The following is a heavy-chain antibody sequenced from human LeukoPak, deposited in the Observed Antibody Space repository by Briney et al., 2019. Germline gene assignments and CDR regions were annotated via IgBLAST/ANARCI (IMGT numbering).Heavy chain of an antibody. J-gene: IGHJ4*02. CDR2: IYYSGST. V-gene: IGHV4-59*01. Sequence: SETLSLTCTVFGGSISSYYWSWIRQPPGKGLEWIGYIYYSGSTNYNPSLKSRVTISVDTSKNQFSLKLSSVTAADTAVYYCARGPQAGSRTRKFDYWGQGTLVTVSS. CDR1: GGSISSYY. CDR3: ARGPQAGSRTRKFDY. D-gene: IGHD1-1*01.